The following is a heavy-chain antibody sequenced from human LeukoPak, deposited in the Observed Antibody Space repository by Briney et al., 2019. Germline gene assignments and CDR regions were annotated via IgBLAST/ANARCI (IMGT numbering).Heavy chain of an antibody. V-gene: IGHV3-7*01. CDR3: ARVGYSYGLDYFDY. J-gene: IGHJ4*02. CDR1: GFTFSTYA. D-gene: IGHD5-18*01. CDR2: INQDASDK. Sequence: GGSLRLSCAASGFTFSTYAMTWVRQAPGKGLEWVANINQDASDKYFVDSVKGRFTISRDNAKNSLYLQMNSLRAEDTAVYYCARVGYSYGLDYFDYWGQGNLVTVSS.